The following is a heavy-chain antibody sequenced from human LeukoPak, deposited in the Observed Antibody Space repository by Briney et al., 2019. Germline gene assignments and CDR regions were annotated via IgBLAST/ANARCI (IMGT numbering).Heavy chain of an antibody. CDR1: GGTFSSYA. CDR3: AKELEDYGSGPQGWYFDL. Sequence: GASVKVSCKASGGTFSSYAISWVRRAPGQGLEWMGRIIPILGIANYAQKFQGRVTITADKSTSTAYMELSSLRAEDTAVYYCAKELEDYGSGPQGWYFDLWGRGTLVTVSS. D-gene: IGHD3-10*01. CDR2: IIPILGIA. J-gene: IGHJ2*01. V-gene: IGHV1-69*04.